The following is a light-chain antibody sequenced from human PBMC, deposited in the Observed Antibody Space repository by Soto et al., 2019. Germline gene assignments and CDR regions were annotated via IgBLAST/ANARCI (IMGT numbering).Light chain of an antibody. CDR2: KAS. CDR1: QGIRND. Sequence: IQITQSPATLSASVGDRVTITFRASQGIRNDLGWYQQKPGKAPKLLIYKASSLESGVPSRFSGSGSGTEFTLTISSLQPEDFTVYSCLQYHNLWAFGQGTKVDIK. CDR3: LQYHNLWA. J-gene: IGKJ1*01. V-gene: IGKV1-6*01.